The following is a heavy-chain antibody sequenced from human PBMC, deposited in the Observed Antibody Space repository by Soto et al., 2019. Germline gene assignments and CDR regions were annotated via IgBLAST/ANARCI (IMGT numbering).Heavy chain of an antibody. V-gene: IGHV3-73*01. CDR1: GFSFSVSS. CDR2: IRSKASNYAT. J-gene: IGHJ4*02. CDR3: AIEAAGFGH. Sequence: EVHLVESGGGLVQPGGSMRLSCAASGFSFSVSSMHWVRQASGKGLEWLGRIRSKASNYATTYSEPVRGRFIISRDDSQDTMFLQMNSLRTEDTAMYYCAIEAAGFGHWGQGTLVTVSS. D-gene: IGHD6-13*01.